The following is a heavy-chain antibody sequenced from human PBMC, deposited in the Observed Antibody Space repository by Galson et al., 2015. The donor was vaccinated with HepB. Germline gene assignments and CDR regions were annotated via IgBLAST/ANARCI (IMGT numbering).Heavy chain of an antibody. Sequence: SVKLSCGASGYTFTTNGISWVRQAPGQGLEWMGLISANSGNTKYAKNLQGRVTLTRDTSTNTAYLELRSLGSDDTAAYYCAGDRDYRLGYWGQGTLVTVSS. CDR3: AGDRDYRLGY. CDR2: ISANSGNT. J-gene: IGHJ4*02. D-gene: IGHD4/OR15-4a*01. V-gene: IGHV1-18*04. CDR1: GYTFTTNG.